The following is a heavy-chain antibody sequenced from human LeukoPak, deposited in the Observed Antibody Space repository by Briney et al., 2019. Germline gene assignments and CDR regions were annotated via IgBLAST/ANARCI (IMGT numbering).Heavy chain of an antibody. J-gene: IGHJ5*02. CDR1: GYSFANYW. CDR3: ARLGEEWLVHNWFDP. D-gene: IGHD6-19*01. V-gene: IGHV5-10-1*01. CDR2: IDPRDSYS. Sequence: GESLKISCKGFGYSFANYWITWVRQMPGKGLEWMGRIDPRDSYSNYSPSFQGHVTISVDKSINTVYQHWNTLKPSDTAMYYCARLGEEWLVHNWFDPWGQGTLVTVSS.